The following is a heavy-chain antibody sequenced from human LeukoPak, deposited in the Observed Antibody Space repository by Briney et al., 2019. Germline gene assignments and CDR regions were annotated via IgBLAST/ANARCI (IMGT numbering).Heavy chain of an antibody. CDR1: GFTFSSYS. CDR2: ISSSSSYI. J-gene: IGHJ3*02. Sequence: NPGGSLRLSCAASGFTFSSYSMNWVRQAPGKGLEWVSSISSSSSYIYYADSVKGRFTNSRDNAKNSLYLQMNSLRAEDTAVYYCARGPTDAFDIWGQGTMVTVSS. CDR3: ARGPTDAFDI. V-gene: IGHV3-21*01.